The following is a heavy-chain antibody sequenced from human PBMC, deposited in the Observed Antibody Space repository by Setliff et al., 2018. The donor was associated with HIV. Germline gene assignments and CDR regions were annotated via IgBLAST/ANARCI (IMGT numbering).Heavy chain of an antibody. J-gene: IGHJ4*02. Sequence: ASVKVSCKASGYMFIGYYIHWVRQAPGQGLEWMGWINPYSGGTNYAQKFQGSVTMTRDTSITTAYMELSRLISDDTAVYYCARGPTVGAAGYWGQGTLVTVSS. D-gene: IGHD1-26*01. CDR3: ARGPTVGAAGY. V-gene: IGHV1-2*02. CDR2: INPYSGGT. CDR1: GYMFIGYY.